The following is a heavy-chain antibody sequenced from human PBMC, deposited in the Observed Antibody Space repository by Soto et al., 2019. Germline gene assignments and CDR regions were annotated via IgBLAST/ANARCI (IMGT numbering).Heavy chain of an antibody. CDR2: IKEDGSEK. J-gene: IGHJ3*02. V-gene: IGHV3-7*03. CDR1: GFTFGDYW. Sequence: PGGSLRLSCAASGFTFGDYWMTWVRQAPGQGLEWVANIKEDGSEKYYVDSLKGRLTISRDNAKNSLYLQMNSLRAEDTAVYYFARDGYCSSSRCYSDAFDIWGQGTMVTVSS. D-gene: IGHD2-2*03. CDR3: ARDGYCSSSRCYSDAFDI.